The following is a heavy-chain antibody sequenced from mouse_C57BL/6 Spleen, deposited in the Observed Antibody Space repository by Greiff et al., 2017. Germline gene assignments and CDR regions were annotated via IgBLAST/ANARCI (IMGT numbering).Heavy chain of an antibody. D-gene: IGHD2-3*01. J-gene: IGHJ3*01. CDR3: ARGDYDGYRAWFAY. CDR1: GYTFTSYW. Sequence: VQLQQPGAELVKPGASVKLSCKASGYTFTSYWMHWVKQRPGQGLEWIGMIHPNSGSTNYNEKFKSKATLTVDKSSSTAYMQLSSLTSEDSAVYYCARGDYDGYRAWFAYWGQGPLVTVSA. CDR2: IHPNSGST. V-gene: IGHV1-64*01.